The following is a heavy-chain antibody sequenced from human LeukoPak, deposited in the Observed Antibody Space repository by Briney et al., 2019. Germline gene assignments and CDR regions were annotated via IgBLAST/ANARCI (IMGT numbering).Heavy chain of an antibody. D-gene: IGHD3-3*01. CDR1: GGSFSGYY. V-gene: IGHV4-34*01. J-gene: IGHJ6*03. CDR3: ARSGYSSMDV. Sequence: TSSETLSLTCAVYGGSFSGYYWSWIRQPPGKGLEWIGEINHSGSTNYNPSLKSRVTISVDTSKNQFSLKLSSVTAADTAVYYCARSGYSSMDVWGKGTTVTVSS. CDR2: INHSGST.